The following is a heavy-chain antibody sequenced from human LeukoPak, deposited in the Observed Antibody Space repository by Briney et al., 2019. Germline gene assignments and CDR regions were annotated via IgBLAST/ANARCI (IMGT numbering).Heavy chain of an antibody. J-gene: IGHJ4*02. V-gene: IGHV1-69*13. D-gene: IGHD3-22*01. CDR1: GGTFSSYA. Sequence: SVKVSCKASGGTFSSYAISWVRQAPGQGLEWMGGIIPIFGTANHAQKFQGRVTITADESTSTAYMELSSLRSEDTAVYYCARVGGVYYYDSSGYFDYWGQGTLVTVSS. CDR2: IIPIFGTA. CDR3: ARVGGVYYYDSSGYFDY.